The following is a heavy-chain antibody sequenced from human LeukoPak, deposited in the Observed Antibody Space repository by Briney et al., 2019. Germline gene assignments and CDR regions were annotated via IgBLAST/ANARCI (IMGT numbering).Heavy chain of an antibody. V-gene: IGHV5-51*01. CDR2: ISPGDSHT. D-gene: IGHD1-26*01. Sequence: GESLKISCKGSGYSFTINWIGWVRQMPGKGLGWMGIISPGDSHTRYSPSFEGQVTISADKSITTAYLQWSSLKASDTAMYYCARLISGSYGDAFDIWGQGTMVTVSS. CDR1: GYSFTINW. J-gene: IGHJ3*02. CDR3: ARLISGSYGDAFDI.